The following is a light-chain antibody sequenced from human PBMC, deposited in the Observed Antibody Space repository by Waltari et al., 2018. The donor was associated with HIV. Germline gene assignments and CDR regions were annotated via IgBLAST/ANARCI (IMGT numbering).Light chain of an antibody. CDR1: KSDIGRSEL. Sequence: QSALAQPASVSRSAGQSIASPCTRSKSDIGRSELVSWYQQSSGRAPKALIHEVNKRPSGVSVRFSGSKSGNTASLTISGLQSDDEADYYCCSYAGSSTYVFGTGTRVTVL. J-gene: IGLJ1*01. V-gene: IGLV2-23*02. CDR2: EVN. CDR3: CSYAGSSTYV.